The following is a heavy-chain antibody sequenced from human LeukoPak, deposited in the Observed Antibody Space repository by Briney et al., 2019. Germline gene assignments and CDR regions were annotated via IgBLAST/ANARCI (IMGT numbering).Heavy chain of an antibody. CDR2: IYTSGST. Sequence: SETLSLTCTVSGGSISSYYWSWIRQPPGKGLEWIGYIYTSGSTNYNPSLKSRVTISVDTSKNQFSLKLSSVTAADTAVYYCARGRGSVAYYYYGMDVWGQGTTVTVSS. D-gene: IGHD3-10*01. V-gene: IGHV4-4*09. CDR3: ARGRGSVAYYYYGMDV. CDR1: GGSISSYY. J-gene: IGHJ6*02.